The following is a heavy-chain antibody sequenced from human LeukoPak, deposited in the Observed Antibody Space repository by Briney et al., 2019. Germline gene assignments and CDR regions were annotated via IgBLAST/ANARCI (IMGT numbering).Heavy chain of an antibody. V-gene: IGHV1-46*01. J-gene: IGHJ4*01. D-gene: IGHD6-19*01. CDR2: INPSGGRT. Sequence: ASVKVSCKASGGTFSSYAISWVRQAPGQGLEWMGIINPSGGRTSSAQKFQGRVTMTRDTSTSTVYMELSSLRSEDPAVYYCARDLLRGLAVAGDGDYWGHGTLVTVSS. CDR3: ARDLLRGLAVAGDGDY. CDR1: GGTFSSYA.